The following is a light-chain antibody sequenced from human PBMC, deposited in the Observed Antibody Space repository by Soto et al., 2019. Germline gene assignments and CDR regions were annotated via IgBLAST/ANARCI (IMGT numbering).Light chain of an antibody. V-gene: IGKV3-15*01. CDR3: HQYNNWPLT. J-gene: IGKJ4*01. Sequence: EIMMTQSPATLSVSPGERATLSCRASQSVSSNLAWYQQKPGQAPRLLIYGASTRATGIPARFSGSGSGTEFTLTISSLQSEDFAVYYCHQYNNWPLTFGGGTKVEIK. CDR1: QSVSSN. CDR2: GAS.